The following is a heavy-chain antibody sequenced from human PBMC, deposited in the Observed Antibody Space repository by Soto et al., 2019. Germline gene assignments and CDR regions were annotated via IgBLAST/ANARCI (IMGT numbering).Heavy chain of an antibody. CDR2: IKSKTDGGTT. CDR3: TTGEDYGDYYYYYGMDV. CDR1: GFTFSNAW. D-gene: IGHD4-17*01. V-gene: IGHV3-15*07. Sequence: AGGSLRLSCAASGFTFSNAWMNWVRQAPGKGLEWVGRIKSKTDGGTTDYAAPAKGRFTISRDDSKNTLYLQMNSLKTEDTAVYYCTTGEDYGDYYYYYGMDVWGQGTTVTVSS. J-gene: IGHJ6*02.